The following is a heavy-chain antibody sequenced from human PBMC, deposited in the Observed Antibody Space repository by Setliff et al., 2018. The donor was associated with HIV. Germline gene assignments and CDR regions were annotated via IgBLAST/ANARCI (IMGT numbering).Heavy chain of an antibody. D-gene: IGHD2-2*02. Sequence: ASVKVSCKASGYTFTSYYMHWARQAPGQGLEWMGMVYPSDGSTSYAQKFQGRVTMTRDTSTSTIYMELNSLTSEDTAVYYCARDNTAFDIWGQGTMVTVS. V-gene: IGHV1-46*01. CDR1: GYTFTSYY. J-gene: IGHJ3*02. CDR3: ARDNTAFDI. CDR2: VYPSDGST.